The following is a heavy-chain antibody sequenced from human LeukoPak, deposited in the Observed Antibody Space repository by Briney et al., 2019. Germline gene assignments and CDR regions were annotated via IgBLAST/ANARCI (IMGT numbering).Heavy chain of an antibody. CDR3: ARVGIVDFWSGYFPYYYYYYMDV. CDR1: GYTFTGYY. Sequence: ASVKVSCKASGYTFTGYYMHWVRQAPGQGLEWMGWINPNSGGTNYAQKFQGRVTMTRDTSISTAYMELRSLRSDDTAVYYCARVGIVDFWSGYFPYYYYYYMDVWGKGTTVTVSS. V-gene: IGHV1-2*02. CDR2: INPNSGGT. D-gene: IGHD3-3*01. J-gene: IGHJ6*03.